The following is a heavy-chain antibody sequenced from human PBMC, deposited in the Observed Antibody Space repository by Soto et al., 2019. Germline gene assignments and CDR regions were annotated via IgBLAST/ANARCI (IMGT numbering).Heavy chain of an antibody. D-gene: IGHD3-16*01. CDR3: TRASSLDFDF. CDR2: IRRNAYGGTT. J-gene: IGHJ4*02. CDR1: GFTFGDYA. Sequence: GGSLRLSCTTSGFTFGDYALSGVRQAPGKGLEWVGFIRRNAYGGTTDYAASVKGRFTISRDDSKSIAYLQMNSLRTEDTALYYCTRASSLDFDFWGQGTLVTVS. V-gene: IGHV3-49*04.